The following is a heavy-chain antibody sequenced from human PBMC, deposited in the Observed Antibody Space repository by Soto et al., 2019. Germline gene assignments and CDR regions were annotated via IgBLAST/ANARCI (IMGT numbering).Heavy chain of an antibody. CDR3: ARGTDDSSGYYPAY. CDR2: IYYSGST. D-gene: IGHD3-22*01. CDR1: GGSISSGGYY. J-gene: IGHJ4*02. Sequence: QVQLQESGPGLVKPSQTLSLTCTVSGGSISSGGYYWSWIRQHPGKGLEWIGYIYYSGSTYYNPSLKSRVTISVDTSKNQFSLKLSSVTVADTAVYYCARGTDDSSGYYPAYWGQGTLVTVSS. V-gene: IGHV4-31*03.